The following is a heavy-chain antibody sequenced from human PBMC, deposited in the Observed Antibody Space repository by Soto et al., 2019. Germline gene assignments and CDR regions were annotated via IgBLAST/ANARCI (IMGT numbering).Heavy chain of an antibody. CDR3: ARDYRYYDILTGYYPNYGMDV. J-gene: IGHJ6*02. Sequence: PGGSLRLSCAASGFTFSSYWMHWVRQAPGKGLVWVSRINSDGSSTSYADSVKGRFTISRDNAKNTLYLQMNSLRAEDTAVYYCARDYRYYDILTGYYPNYGMDVWGQGTTVTVSS. CDR2: INSDGSST. CDR1: GFTFSSYW. D-gene: IGHD3-9*01. V-gene: IGHV3-74*01.